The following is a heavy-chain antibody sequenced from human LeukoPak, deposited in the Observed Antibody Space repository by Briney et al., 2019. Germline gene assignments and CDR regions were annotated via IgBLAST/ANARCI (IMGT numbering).Heavy chain of an antibody. V-gene: IGHV3-23*01. Sequence: GESLRLSCAASGFSFNSYAMSWVRQAPGKGLEWVSIIIASSGATFYADSVKGRFTISRDTPKNTLYLQLNSLRLEDTAVYYCAKGGYDYIEVAYFDFWGQGTLVTVSS. CDR2: IIASSGAT. CDR3: AKGGYDYIEVAYFDF. CDR1: GFSFNSYA. D-gene: IGHD5-12*01. J-gene: IGHJ4*02.